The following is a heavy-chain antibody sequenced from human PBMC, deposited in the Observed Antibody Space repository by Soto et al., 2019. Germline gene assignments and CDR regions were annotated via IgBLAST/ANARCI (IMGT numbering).Heavy chain of an antibody. J-gene: IGHJ4*02. CDR1: GGSISTYY. V-gene: IGHV4-59*01. Sequence: PSETLSLTCTVSGGSISTYYWSWIRQSPGKGLEWIGYIYYSGSTNYNPSLKSRVTISVDPSKNQFSLLLTSVTAADTAVYYCAGTRFYYASGSYWPLDYWGQGTLVTVSS. D-gene: IGHD3-10*01. CDR3: AGTRFYYASGSYWPLDY. CDR2: IYYSGST.